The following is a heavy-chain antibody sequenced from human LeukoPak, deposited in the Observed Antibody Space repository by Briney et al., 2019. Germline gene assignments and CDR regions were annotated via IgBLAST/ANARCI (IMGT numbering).Heavy chain of an antibody. V-gene: IGHV4-39*01. Sequence: SETLSLTCTVSGGSITSSTYYWGWVRQPPGKGLEWIGHMYYTGSTYHNPSLKSRVTTSVDTSKKQFSLKLTCVTAADTAVYYCARLSMHTFGGARSGFDYWGQGTLVTVSS. CDR2: MYYTGST. J-gene: IGHJ4*02. CDR1: GGSITSSTYY. CDR3: ARLSMHTFGGARSGFDY. D-gene: IGHD3-16*01.